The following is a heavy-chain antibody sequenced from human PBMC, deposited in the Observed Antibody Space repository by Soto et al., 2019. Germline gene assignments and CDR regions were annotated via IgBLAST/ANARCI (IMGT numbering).Heavy chain of an antibody. CDR2: INPNGGAT. CDR3: ARDWWFAP. CDR1: GYTFTNYY. Sequence: QVPLVQSGAEVKKPGASVKVSCKTSGYTFTNYYLHWVRQAPGQGLEWMGWINPNGGATDYSQKFQGRVTMTRATSINTAYLELSSLRSDDTAVYYCARDWWFAPWGQGTLVTVSS. J-gene: IGHJ5*02. V-gene: IGHV1-2*02.